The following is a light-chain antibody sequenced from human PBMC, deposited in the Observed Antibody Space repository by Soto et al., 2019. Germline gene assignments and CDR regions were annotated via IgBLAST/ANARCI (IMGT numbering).Light chain of an antibody. CDR1: QSVSSSN. Sequence: EIVLTQSPGSLSLSPGERTTLSCRASQSVSSSNLLWYQQKRGQAPRLLIYGAYKRATGIPDRFSGSGSGTDFTLTISRLEPEDFALYYCQHYGNSPPYTFGQGTKVEIK. CDR2: GAY. V-gene: IGKV3-20*01. J-gene: IGKJ2*01. CDR3: QHYGNSPPYT.